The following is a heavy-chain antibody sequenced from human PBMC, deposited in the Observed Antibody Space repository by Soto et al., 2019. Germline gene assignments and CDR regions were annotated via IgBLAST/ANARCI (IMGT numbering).Heavy chain of an antibody. CDR3: ARDEVAGARFDY. J-gene: IGHJ4*02. Sequence: GGSLRLSCAVAGYTFGNHWMHWVRQAPGKGLEWVSRMNSDGGIINYADSVKGRFTVSRDNAKNTLYLQMNSLRAEDTAVYYCARDEVAGARFDYWGQGTLVTVSS. CDR2: MNSDGGII. D-gene: IGHD6-19*01. CDR1: GYTFGNHW. V-gene: IGHV3-74*01.